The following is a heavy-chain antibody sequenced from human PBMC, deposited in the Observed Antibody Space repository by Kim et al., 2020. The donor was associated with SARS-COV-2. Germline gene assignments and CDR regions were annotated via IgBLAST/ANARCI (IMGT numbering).Heavy chain of an antibody. CDR2: IYYSGST. CDR3: ARVQAPVVAATSRFRDYYYGMDV. CDR1: GGSISSYY. J-gene: IGHJ6*02. V-gene: IGHV4-59*01. Sequence: SETLSLTCTVSGGSISSYYWSWIRQPPGKGLEWIGYIYYSGSTNYNPSLKSRVTISVDTSKNQFSLKLSSVTAADTAVYYCARVQAPVVAATSRFRDYYYGMDVWGQGTTVTVSS. D-gene: IGHD2-15*01.